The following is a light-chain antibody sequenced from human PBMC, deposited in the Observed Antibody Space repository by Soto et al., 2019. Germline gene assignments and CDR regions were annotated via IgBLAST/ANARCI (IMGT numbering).Light chain of an antibody. Sequence: VLTQSPGTLSLSPGDRATLFCRARQSLTNPYIAWYQQKPGQAPRLLIYDSSTRATGIPARFSGSESGTEFTLTISSLQSEDFAVYYCHHYHNWPMTFGQGTRLEI. V-gene: IGKV3-15*01. CDR2: DSS. CDR3: HHYHNWPMT. J-gene: IGKJ5*01. CDR1: QSLTNPY.